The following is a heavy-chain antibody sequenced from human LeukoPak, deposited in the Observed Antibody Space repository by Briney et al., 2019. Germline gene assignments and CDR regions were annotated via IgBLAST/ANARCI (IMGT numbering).Heavy chain of an antibody. J-gene: IGHJ6*03. Sequence: ASVKVSCKASGYTFTSYGISWVRRAPGQGLEWMGWFSAYNGNTNYTQKLQGRVTMTTETSTTTAYTELRSLRSDDTAVYYCARRGTVGEPYYYYYYMDVWGKGTTVTVSS. V-gene: IGHV1-18*01. CDR3: ARRGTVGEPYYYYYYMDV. CDR1: GYTFTSYG. CDR2: FSAYNGNT.